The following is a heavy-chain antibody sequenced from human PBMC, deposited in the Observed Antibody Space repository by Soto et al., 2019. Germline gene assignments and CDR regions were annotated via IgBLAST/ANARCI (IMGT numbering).Heavy chain of an antibody. CDR2: IIPVSGTT. CDR1: GGTITDYL. V-gene: IGHV1-69*01. J-gene: IGHJ4*02. CDR3: ARGGLTTVTLDY. Sequence: VQLVQSGAEVEKPGSSLKVSCSISGGTITDYLISWLRQAPGQGLEWMGGIIPVSGTTYFAQKFQDRVTITAHDSTTTAYMELSSLRSEDTAVYYCARGGLTTVTLDYWGQGTLVTVSS. D-gene: IGHD4-17*01.